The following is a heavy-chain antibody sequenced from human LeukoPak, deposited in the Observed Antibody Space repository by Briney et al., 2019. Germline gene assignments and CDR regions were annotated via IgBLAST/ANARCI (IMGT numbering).Heavy chain of an antibody. CDR2: IYSGGST. J-gene: IGHJ4*02. CDR1: GFTVSSNY. V-gene: IGHV3-66*01. Sequence: GGSLRLSCAASGFTVSSNYMTWVRQAPGKGLEWVSVIYSGGSTYYADSVKGRFTISRDNSKNTLYLQMNSLRAEDTAVYYCARDTAAAAATGGWYFDYWGQGTLVTVSS. CDR3: ARDTAAAAATGGWYFDY. D-gene: IGHD6-13*01.